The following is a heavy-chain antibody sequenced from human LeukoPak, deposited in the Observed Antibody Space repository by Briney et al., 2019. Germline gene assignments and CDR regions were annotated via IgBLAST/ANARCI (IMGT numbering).Heavy chain of an antibody. Sequence: TGGSLRLSCAASGFTFSSYSMSWVRQAPGKGLEWVSSISSSSSYIYYADSVKGRFTISRDNAKNSLYLQMNSLRAEDTAVYYCARDNLRYGSGSMADYWGQGTLVTVSS. J-gene: IGHJ4*02. CDR2: ISSSSSYI. CDR3: ARDNLRYGSGSMADY. V-gene: IGHV3-21*01. CDR1: GFTFSSYS. D-gene: IGHD3-10*01.